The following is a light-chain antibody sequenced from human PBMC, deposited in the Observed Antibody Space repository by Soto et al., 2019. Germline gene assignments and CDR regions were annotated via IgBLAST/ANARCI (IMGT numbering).Light chain of an antibody. V-gene: IGKV3-20*01. Sequence: EIVLKQSPGTLSLSPGERAALSYRASQSVSSSYLAWYHQKPGQAPRLLIYGVSSRAAGIPDRFSGSGSGTDFTLTISGLEPEDFAVYYCHHYGRSPIYTFGPGTKVDIK. CDR1: QSVSSSY. CDR3: HHYGRSPIYT. J-gene: IGKJ3*01. CDR2: GVS.